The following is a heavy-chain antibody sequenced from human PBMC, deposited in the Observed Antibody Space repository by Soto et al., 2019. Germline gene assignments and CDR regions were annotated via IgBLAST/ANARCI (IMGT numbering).Heavy chain of an antibody. CDR2: IYYSGST. CDR3: ARDYRSGWDGGFDY. J-gene: IGHJ4*02. V-gene: IGHV4-61*01. CDR1: GGSVSSGSYY. D-gene: IGHD6-19*01. Sequence: QVQLQESGPGLVKPSETLSLTCTVSGGSVSSGSYYWSWIRQPPGKGLEWIGYIYYSGSTNYNPPLKSRVTISVDTSKNQFSPKLSSVTAADTAVYYCARDYRSGWDGGFDYWGQGTLVTVSS.